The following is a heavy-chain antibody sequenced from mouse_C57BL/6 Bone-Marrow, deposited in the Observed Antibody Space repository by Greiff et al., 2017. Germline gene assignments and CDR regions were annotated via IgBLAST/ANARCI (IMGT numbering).Heavy chain of an antibody. D-gene: IGHD1-1*02. CDR1: GFTFSSYA. Sequence: EVKLVESGEGLVKPGGSLKLSCAASGFTFSSYAMSWVRQTPEKRLEWVAYISSGGDYIYYADTVKGRFTISRDNARNTLYLQMSSLKSKDTAMYYCTRGLWPHYYAMDYWGQGTSVTVAS. V-gene: IGHV5-9-1*02. J-gene: IGHJ4*01. CDR3: TRGLWPHYYAMDY. CDR2: ISSGGDYI.